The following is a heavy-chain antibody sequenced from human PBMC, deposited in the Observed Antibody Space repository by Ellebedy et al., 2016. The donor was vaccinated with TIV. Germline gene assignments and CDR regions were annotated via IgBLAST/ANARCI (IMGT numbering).Heavy chain of an antibody. V-gene: IGHV4-39*01. CDR2: ISNRDRT. Sequence: SETLSLXXTVSGDTISSSSDHWVCLRQPPGKGLEWIVTISNRDRTDYNQSLKSRVFILVDASKNQFFLKLTSVTAADTAVYYCATFNQYYTYLGVWGKGTTVTVSS. J-gene: IGHJ6*03. D-gene: IGHD1-14*01. CDR1: GDTISSSSDH. CDR3: ATFNQYYTYLGV.